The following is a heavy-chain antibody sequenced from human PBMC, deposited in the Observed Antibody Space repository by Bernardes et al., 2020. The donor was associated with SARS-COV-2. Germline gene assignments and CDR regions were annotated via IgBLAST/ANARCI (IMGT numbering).Heavy chain of an antibody. CDR1: GFTFSSYA. CDR3: APDTSGWFVGY. D-gene: IGHD6-19*01. CDR2: ISASGRST. Sequence: GGSLRLSCTASGFTFSSYAMSWVRQTPGKGLEWVSGISASGRSTYYADSVEGRFTISRDNSNNTLHLQMSSLRPEDTAVYHCAPDTSGWFVGYWGQGTLVTVSS. J-gene: IGHJ4*02. V-gene: IGHV3-23*01.